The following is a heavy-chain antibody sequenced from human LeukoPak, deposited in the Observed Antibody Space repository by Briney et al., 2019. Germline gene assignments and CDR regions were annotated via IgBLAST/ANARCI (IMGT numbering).Heavy chain of an antibody. CDR2: INPNSGGT. Sequence: ASVNVSCKASGYTFTGYYMHWVRQAPGQGLEWMGWINPNSGGTNYAQKFQGRVTMTGDTSISTAYMELSRLRSDDTAVYYCARDSSLVRGVIIPLDYWGQGTLVTVSS. CDR1: GYTFTGYY. V-gene: IGHV1-2*02. CDR3: ARDSSLVRGVIIPLDY. D-gene: IGHD3-10*01. J-gene: IGHJ4*02.